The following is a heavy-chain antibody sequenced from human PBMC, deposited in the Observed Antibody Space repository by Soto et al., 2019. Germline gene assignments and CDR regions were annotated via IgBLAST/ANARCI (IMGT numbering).Heavy chain of an antibody. CDR2: IYYSGST. CDR1: GGSISSSSYY. V-gene: IGHV4-39*01. D-gene: IGHD6-6*01. Sequence: SETLSLTCTVSGGSISSSSYYWCWIRHPPGKGLEWIGSIYYSGSTYYNPSLKSRVTISVDTSKNQFSLKLSSVTAADTAVYYCARHPTSIAASTYYYGMEVWGQGTTVNVSS. J-gene: IGHJ6*01. CDR3: ARHPTSIAASTYYYGMEV.